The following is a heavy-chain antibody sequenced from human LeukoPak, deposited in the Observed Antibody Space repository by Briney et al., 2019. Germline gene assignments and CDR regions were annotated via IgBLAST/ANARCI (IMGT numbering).Heavy chain of an antibody. D-gene: IGHD5-24*01. Sequence: GGSLRLSCAASGFTLSSYEMNWFRQAPGKGLEWVAYIDSSATGIHYADSVKGRFAISRDNAKNSLYLRMSSLRVDDTAVYFCAREIGRNGHNSFDYWGHGTLITVSS. J-gene: IGHJ4*01. V-gene: IGHV3-48*03. CDR3: AREIGRNGHNSFDY. CDR2: IDSSATGI. CDR1: GFTLSSYE.